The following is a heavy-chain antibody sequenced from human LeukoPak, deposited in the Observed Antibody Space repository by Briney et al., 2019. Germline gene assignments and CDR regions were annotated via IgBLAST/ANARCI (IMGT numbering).Heavy chain of an antibody. D-gene: IGHD6-13*01. Sequence: SETLSLTCAVYGGSFSGYYWSWIRQPPGKGLEWIGEIKHSGSANYNPSLKSRVTISVDTSKNQFSLKLSSVTAADTAVYYCARDGIAAAGTVRFDPWGQGTLVTVSS. CDR2: IKHSGSA. V-gene: IGHV4-34*01. J-gene: IGHJ5*02. CDR3: ARDGIAAAGTVRFDP. CDR1: GGSFSGYY.